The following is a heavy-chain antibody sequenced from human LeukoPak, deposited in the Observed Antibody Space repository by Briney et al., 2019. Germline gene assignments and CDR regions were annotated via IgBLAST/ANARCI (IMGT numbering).Heavy chain of an antibody. CDR2: INPNSGGT. CDR1: GYTFTGYY. D-gene: IGHD3-16*01. V-gene: IGHV1-2*02. CDR3: ASQVGSRPSWGDWYFDL. J-gene: IGHJ2*01. Sequence: VASVKVSCKASGYTFTGYYMHWVRQAPGQGLEWMGWINPNSGGTNYAQRFQGRVTMTRDTSISTAYMELSRLRSDDPAVYYCASQVGSRPSWGDWYFDLWGRGALVTVSS.